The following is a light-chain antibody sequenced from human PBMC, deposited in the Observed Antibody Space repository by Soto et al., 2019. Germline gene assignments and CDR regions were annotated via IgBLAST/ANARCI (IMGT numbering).Light chain of an antibody. CDR2: AAS. CDR3: HQSYSTPH. J-gene: IGKJ3*01. CDR1: QSISSY. V-gene: IGKV1-39*01. Sequence: DIPMTQSPSSLSASVGDRVTITCRASQSISSYLNWYQQKPGKAPKLLIYAASSLQSGVPSRFSGSGSGTDFSLTISSLQPEDFATYYCHQSYSTPHFGPGTKVDIK.